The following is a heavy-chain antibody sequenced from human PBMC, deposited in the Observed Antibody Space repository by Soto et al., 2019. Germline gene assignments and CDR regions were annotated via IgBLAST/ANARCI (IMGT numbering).Heavy chain of an antibody. J-gene: IGHJ4*02. CDR2: ISGSGGST. CDR3: AKAGYFVSTSCYFPFDY. Sequence: EVQLLESGGGLVQPGGSLRLSCAASEFTFSTHAMTWVRQAPGKGLEWVSSISGSGGSTYYADSVKGRFTISRDNSKNTLYLQMTSLRAEDAAVYSCAKAGYFVSTSCYFPFDYWGQGTLVTVSS. D-gene: IGHD2-2*01. V-gene: IGHV3-23*01. CDR1: EFTFSTHA.